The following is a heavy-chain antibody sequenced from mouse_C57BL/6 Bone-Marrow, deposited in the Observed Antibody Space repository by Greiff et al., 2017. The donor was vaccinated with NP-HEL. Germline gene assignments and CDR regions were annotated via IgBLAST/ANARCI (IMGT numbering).Heavy chain of an antibody. V-gene: IGHV1-55*01. CDR2: IYPGSGST. J-gene: IGHJ2*01. Sequence: QVQLKQPGAELVKPGASVKMSCKASGYTFTSYWITWVKQRPGQGLEWIGAIYPGSGSTTYNEKFKSKATLTVDTSSSTAYMQLSSLTSEDSAVYYCARGGVYYDYDRYFDYWGQGTTLTVSS. D-gene: IGHD2-4*01. CDR1: GYTFTSYW. CDR3: ARGGVYYDYDRYFDY.